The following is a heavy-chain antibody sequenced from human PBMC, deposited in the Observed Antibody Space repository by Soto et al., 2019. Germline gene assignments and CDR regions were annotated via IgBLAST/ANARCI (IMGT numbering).Heavy chain of an antibody. J-gene: IGHJ4*02. CDR2: IIPIFGTA. CDR1: GCTFSSYA. Sequence: GASVKVSCKASGCTFSSYAISWVRQAPGQGLEWMGGIIPIFGTANYAQKFQGRVTITADESTSTAYMELSSLRSEDTAVYFCARRLTSTVSALGYWGQGTLVTVSS. CDR3: ARRLTSTVSALGY. D-gene: IGHD6-19*01. V-gene: IGHV1-69*13.